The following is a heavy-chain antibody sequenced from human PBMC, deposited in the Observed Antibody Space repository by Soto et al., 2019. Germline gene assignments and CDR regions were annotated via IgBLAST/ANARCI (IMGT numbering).Heavy chain of an antibody. Sequence: ASVKVSCKASGYTFTGYYMHWVRQAPGQGLEWMGWINPNSGGTNYAQKFQGRVTITRDTSASTAYMELSSLRSEDTAVYYCASESYGGEFDYWGQGTLVTVSS. J-gene: IGHJ4*02. D-gene: IGHD4-17*01. CDR2: INPNSGGT. CDR3: ASESYGGEFDY. V-gene: IGHV1-2*02. CDR1: GYTFTGYY.